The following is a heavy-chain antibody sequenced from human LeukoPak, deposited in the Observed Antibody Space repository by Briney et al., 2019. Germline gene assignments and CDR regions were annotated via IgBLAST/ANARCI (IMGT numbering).Heavy chain of an antibody. V-gene: IGHV3-23*01. J-gene: IGHJ4*02. Sequence: GGSLRLSCAASGSTFSSYVMSWVRQAPGKGLEWVSSNSGSGGSTYYADSVKGRFTISRDNSKNTLYLQMNSLRADDTAVYYCAKGGPDDYWGQGTLVTVSS. CDR3: AKGGPDDY. D-gene: IGHD1-14*01. CDR1: GSTFSSYV. CDR2: NSGSGGST.